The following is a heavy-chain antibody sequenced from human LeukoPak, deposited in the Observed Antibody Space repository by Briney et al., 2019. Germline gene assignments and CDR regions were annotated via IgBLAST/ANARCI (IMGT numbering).Heavy chain of an antibody. CDR2: INSDGSST. CDR3: ASLSYYDILTGYYGVDV. D-gene: IGHD3-9*01. Sequence: PGGSLRLSCAASGFTFSDYYMSWIRQAPGKGLVWVSRINSDGSSTSYADSVKGRFTISRDNAKNTLYLQMNSLRAEDTAVYYCASLSYYDILTGYYGVDVWGKGTTVTVSS. J-gene: IGHJ6*04. CDR1: GFTFSDYY. V-gene: IGHV3-74*01.